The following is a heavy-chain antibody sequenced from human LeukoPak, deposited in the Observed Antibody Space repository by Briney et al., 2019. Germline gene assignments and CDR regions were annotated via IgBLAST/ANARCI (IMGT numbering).Heavy chain of an antibody. V-gene: IGHV4-30-4*08. J-gene: IGHJ4*02. CDR3: ASYSSSWYERGGTFDY. CDR1: GGSISSGDYY. CDR2: IYYSGST. Sequence: SETLSLTCTVSGGSISSGDYYWSWIRQPPGKGLEWIGYIYYSGSTYYNPSLKSRVTISVDTSKNQSSLKLSSVTAADTAVYYCASYSSSWYERGGTFDYWGQGTLVTVSS. D-gene: IGHD6-13*01.